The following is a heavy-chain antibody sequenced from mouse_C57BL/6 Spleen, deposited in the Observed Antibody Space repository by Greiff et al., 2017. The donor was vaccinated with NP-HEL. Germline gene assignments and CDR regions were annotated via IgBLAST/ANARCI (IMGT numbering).Heavy chain of an antibody. V-gene: IGHV1-15*01. CDR1: GYTFTDYE. Sequence: VQLQQSGAELVRPGASVTLSCKASGYTFTDYEMHWVKQTPVHGLEWIGAIDPETGGTAYNQKFKGKAILTADKSSSTAYMELRSLTSEDSAVYYCTRDYYGSSYGGFAYWGQGTLVTVSA. CDR3: TRDYYGSSYGGFAY. CDR2: IDPETGGT. J-gene: IGHJ3*01. D-gene: IGHD1-1*01.